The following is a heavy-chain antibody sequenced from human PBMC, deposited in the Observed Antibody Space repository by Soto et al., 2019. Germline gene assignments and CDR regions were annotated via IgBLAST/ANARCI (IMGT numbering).Heavy chain of an antibody. CDR2: ISAYNGNT. CDR3: ARDECSSTSCYVPYYDMDV. D-gene: IGHD2-2*01. CDR1: GYTFTSYG. J-gene: IGHJ6*02. V-gene: IGHV1-18*01. Sequence: GASVKVSCKASGYTFTSYGISWVRQAPGQGLEWMGWISAYNGNTNYAQKLQGRVTMTTDTSTSTAYMELRSLRSDDTAVYYCARDECSSTSCYVPYYDMDVWGQGTTVTVSS.